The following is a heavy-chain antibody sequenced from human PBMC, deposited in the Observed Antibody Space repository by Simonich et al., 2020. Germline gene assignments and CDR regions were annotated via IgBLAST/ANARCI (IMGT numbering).Heavy chain of an antibody. Sequence: EVQLVESGGGLVKPGGSLRLSCAASGFTFSSYSMNWVHQAPGKGLEWVSSISSSSSYIYYADSVKGRFTFSRNNAKNSLYLQMNSLRAEDTAVYSWAGGVYCSSTSCSTYYYYGMDVWGQGTTVTVSS. D-gene: IGHD2-2*01. CDR2: ISSSSSYI. V-gene: IGHV3-21*01. J-gene: IGHJ6*02. CDR1: GFTFSSYS. CDR3: AGGVYCSSTSCSTYYYYGMDV.